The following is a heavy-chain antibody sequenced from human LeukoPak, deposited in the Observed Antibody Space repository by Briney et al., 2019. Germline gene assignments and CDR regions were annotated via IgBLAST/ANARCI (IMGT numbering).Heavy chain of an antibody. V-gene: IGHV1-2*06. CDR3: AKVRGGQTFSLYYFDY. CDR1: GYTFTGYY. D-gene: IGHD3-10*01. CDR2: INPNSGGT. J-gene: IGHJ4*02. Sequence: ASVKVSCKASGYTFTGYYKHWVRQAPGQGLEWMGRINPNSGGTNYAQKFQGRVTMTRDTSISTAYMELSRLRSDDTAVYYCAKVRGGQTFSLYYFDYWGQGTLVTVSS.